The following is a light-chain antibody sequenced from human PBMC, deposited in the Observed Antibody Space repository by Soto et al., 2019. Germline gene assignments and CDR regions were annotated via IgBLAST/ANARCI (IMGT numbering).Light chain of an antibody. CDR3: QQYDTSPPAMYT. J-gene: IGKJ2*01. CDR2: GAS. CDR1: QSVGTS. Sequence: EIVLTQSPGTLSLSPGERATLSCRASQSVGTSLAWYQQQPGQAPRLFIYGASNRATGIPDRFSGSGSGTAFTLTISRLEPEDFAVYYCQQYDTSPPAMYTFGQGTKLEIK. V-gene: IGKV3-20*01.